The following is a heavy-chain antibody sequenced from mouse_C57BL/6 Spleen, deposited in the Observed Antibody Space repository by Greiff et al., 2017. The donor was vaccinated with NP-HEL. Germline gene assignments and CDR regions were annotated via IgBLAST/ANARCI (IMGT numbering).Heavy chain of an antibody. CDR3: TRAYDGYPHWYFDV. Sequence: EVNLVESGEGLVKPGGSLKLSCAASGFTFSSYAMSWVRQTPEKRLEWVAYISSGGDYIYYADTVKGRFTISRDNARNTLYLQMSSLKSEDTAMYYCTRAYDGYPHWYFDVWGTGTTVTVSS. CDR2: ISSGGDYI. J-gene: IGHJ1*03. CDR1: GFTFSSYA. V-gene: IGHV5-9-1*02. D-gene: IGHD2-3*01.